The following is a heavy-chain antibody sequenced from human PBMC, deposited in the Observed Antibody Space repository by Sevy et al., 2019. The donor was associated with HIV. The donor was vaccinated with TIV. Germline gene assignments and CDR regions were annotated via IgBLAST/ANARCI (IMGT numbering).Heavy chain of an antibody. J-gene: IGHJ4*02. CDR1: GFTFSSYA. D-gene: IGHD2-21*02. Sequence: GGSLRLSCAASGFTFSSYAMHWVRQAPGKGLEWVAVISYDGSNKYYADSVKGRFTISRDNSKNTPYLQMNSLRAEDTAVYYCARAPCGGDCYTLNYWGQGTLVTVSS. CDR3: ARAPCGGDCYTLNY. V-gene: IGHV3-30-3*01. CDR2: ISYDGSNK.